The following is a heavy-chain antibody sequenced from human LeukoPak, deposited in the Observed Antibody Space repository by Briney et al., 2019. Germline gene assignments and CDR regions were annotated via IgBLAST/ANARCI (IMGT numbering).Heavy chain of an antibody. CDR2: ITSSSTYM. J-gene: IGHJ4*02. V-gene: IGHV3-21*01. CDR1: GFTFSSYS. D-gene: IGHD5-18*01. CDR3: ARVGWRGYSYGYNPY. Sequence: GGSLRLSCAASGFTFSSYSMNWVRQAPGKGLEWVSSITSSSTYMYYADSVNGRFTISRDNAKNSLYLQMNSLRAEDTAVYYCARVGWRGYSYGYNPYWGQGTLVTVSS.